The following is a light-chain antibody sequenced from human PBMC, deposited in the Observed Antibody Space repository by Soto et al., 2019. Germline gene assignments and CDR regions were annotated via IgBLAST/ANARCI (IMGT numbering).Light chain of an antibody. J-gene: IGKJ1*01. CDR2: DAS. V-gene: IGKV1-5*01. CDR1: QAIYVS. Sequence: IQMTQSPSTLSASVGDTVTISCRASQAIYVSLAWYRQKPGKAPNLLIYDASTLQEGVPSRFSGSGSGTEFTLTVTRLQPDDFATYFCQQYEKYSTFGHGTKVDVK. CDR3: QQYEKYST.